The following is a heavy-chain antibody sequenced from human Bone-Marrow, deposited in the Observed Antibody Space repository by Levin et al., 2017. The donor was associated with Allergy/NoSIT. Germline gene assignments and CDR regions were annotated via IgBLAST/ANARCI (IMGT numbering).Heavy chain of an antibody. D-gene: IGHD3-22*01. CDR3: ARALYDSSGYYLNYYYGMDV. V-gene: IGHV1-69*13. Sequence: GASVKVSCKASGGTFSSYAISWVRQAPGQGLEWMGGIIPIFGTANYAQKFQGRVTITADESTSTAYMELSSLRSEDTAVYYCARALYDSSGYYLNYYYGMDVWGQGTTVTVSS. CDR1: GGTFSSYA. CDR2: IIPIFGTA. J-gene: IGHJ6*02.